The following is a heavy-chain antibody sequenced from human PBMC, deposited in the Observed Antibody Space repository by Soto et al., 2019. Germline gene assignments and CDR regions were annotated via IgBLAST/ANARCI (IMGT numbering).Heavy chain of an antibody. D-gene: IGHD6-13*01. CDR1: GYTLTELS. J-gene: IGHJ5*02. CDR2: FDPEDGET. Sequence: QVQLVQSGAEVKKPGASVKVSCKVSGYTLTELSMHWVRQAPGKGLEWMGGFDPEDGETIYAQKFQGRVTMTEDTSTDSAYMELSSLRSEDTAVYFCAIPGIAAAGINWFDPWGQGTLVTVSS. V-gene: IGHV1-24*01. CDR3: AIPGIAAAGINWFDP.